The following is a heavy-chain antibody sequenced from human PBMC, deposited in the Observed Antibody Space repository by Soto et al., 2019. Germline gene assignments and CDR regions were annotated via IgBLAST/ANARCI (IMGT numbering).Heavy chain of an antibody. D-gene: IGHD3-3*01. CDR3: AREAEFGVVITYYYYDGMDV. J-gene: IGHJ6*02. Sequence: EVQLVESGGGLVKPGGSLRLSCAASGFTFSSYSMNWVRQAPGKGLEWVSSISSSSSYIYYADSVKGRFTISRDNAQNSLYLQMNSLRAEDTAVYYCAREAEFGVVITYYYYDGMDVWGQGTTVTVSS. V-gene: IGHV3-21*01. CDR1: GFTFSSYS. CDR2: ISSSSSYI.